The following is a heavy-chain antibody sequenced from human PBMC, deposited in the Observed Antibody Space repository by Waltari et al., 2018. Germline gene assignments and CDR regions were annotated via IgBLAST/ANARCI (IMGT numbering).Heavy chain of an antibody. V-gene: IGHV3-30*01. CDR3: ARGPFGVVINDAFDI. Sequence: QVQLVESGGGVVQPGRSLRLSCAASGFTFRSYAMHWVRQAPGKGLEWVAVISDDGSNKYYADSVKGRFTISRDNSKNTLYLQMNSLRAEDTAVYYCARGPFGVVINDAFDIWGQGTMVTVSS. CDR1: GFTFRSYA. D-gene: IGHD3-3*01. CDR2: ISDDGSNK. J-gene: IGHJ3*02.